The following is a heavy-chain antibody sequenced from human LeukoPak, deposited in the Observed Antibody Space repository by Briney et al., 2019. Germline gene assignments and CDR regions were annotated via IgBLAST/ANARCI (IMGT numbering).Heavy chain of an antibody. CDR2: ISGSGGST. V-gene: IGHV3-23*01. CDR1: GFTFSSYA. Sequence: PGGSLRLSCAASGFTFSSYAMSWVRQAPGKGLEWVSAISGSGGSTYYADSVKGRFTISRDNSKNTLYLQMNSLRAEDAAVYYCAKDAVGYYYDSLTYFDYWGQGTLVTVSS. CDR3: AKDAVGYYYDSLTYFDY. D-gene: IGHD3-22*01. J-gene: IGHJ4*02.